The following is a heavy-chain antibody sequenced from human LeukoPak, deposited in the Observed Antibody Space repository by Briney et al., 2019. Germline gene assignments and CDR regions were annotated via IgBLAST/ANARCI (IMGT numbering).Heavy chain of an antibody. CDR1: GDSVSGHY. D-gene: IGHD3-10*01. Sequence: SETLSLTCTVSGDSVSGHYWSWIRQPPGKGLEWIGFIYDSGSTNYNPSLKSRVTISVDTSKNQFSLKLSSVTAADTAVYYCATIGGYYDYWGQGTLVTVSS. V-gene: IGHV4-59*02. J-gene: IGHJ4*02. CDR3: ATIGGYYDY. CDR2: IYDSGST.